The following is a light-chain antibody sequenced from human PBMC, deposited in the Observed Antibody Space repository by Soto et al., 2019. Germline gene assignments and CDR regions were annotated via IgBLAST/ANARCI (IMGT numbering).Light chain of an antibody. CDR1: SSNIGSNY. J-gene: IGLJ3*02. CDR3: SAWDDSLSGTV. CDR2: RND. Sequence: QSVLTQPPSASGTPGQRVTISCSGSSSNIGSNYVYWYRQLPGTAPNVLIYRNDERPSGVPDRVSGSKSGSSASLAISGLRSEDEADYYCSAWDDSLSGTVFGRGTKLTVL. V-gene: IGLV1-47*01.